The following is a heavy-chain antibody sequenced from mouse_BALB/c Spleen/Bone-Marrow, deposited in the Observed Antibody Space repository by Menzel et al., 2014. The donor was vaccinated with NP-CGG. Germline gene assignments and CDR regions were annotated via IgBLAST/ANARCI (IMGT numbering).Heavy chain of an antibody. V-gene: IGHV1S22*01. CDR2: IYPGSGST. Sequence: LQQSGSELVRPGASVKLSCKASGYTFTSYWMHWVKQRHGQGLEWIGNIYPGSGSTNYDEKFKSKGTLTVDTSSSTPHMHLRSLSSEDSAVYYCTREYYGSIARDFDVWGAETTVTVSS. J-gene: IGHJ1*01. D-gene: IGHD1-1*01. CDR1: GYTFTSYW. CDR3: TREYYGSIARDFDV.